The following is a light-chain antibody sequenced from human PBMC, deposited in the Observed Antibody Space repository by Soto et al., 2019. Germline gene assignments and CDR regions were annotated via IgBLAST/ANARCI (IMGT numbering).Light chain of an antibody. CDR2: EVS. V-gene: IGLV2-14*01. CDR3: CSYAGAFIYV. J-gene: IGLJ1*01. CDR1: SSDVGGYNY. Sequence: QSVLTQPASVSGSPGQSITISCTGTSSDVGGYNYVSWYQQHPGKAPKVMIYEVSNRPSGVSDRFSGSKSGNTASLTISGLQAEDEADYYCCSYAGAFIYVFGSGTKVTVL.